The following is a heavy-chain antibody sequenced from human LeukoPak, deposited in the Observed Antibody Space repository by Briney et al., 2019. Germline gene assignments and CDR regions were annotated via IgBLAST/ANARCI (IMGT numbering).Heavy chain of an antibody. V-gene: IGHV1-8*01. J-gene: IGHJ4*02. CDR2: MNPNSGNT. D-gene: IGHD1-26*01. CDR1: GYTFTSYD. CDR3: ARVPVGATTVDY. Sequence: AAVKVSCKASGYTFTSYDINWVRQATGQGLEWMGWMNPNSGNTGYAQKFQGRVTMTRNTSKSTASLELSSLRSEGTAVYYCARVPVGATTVDYWGQGTLVTVSS.